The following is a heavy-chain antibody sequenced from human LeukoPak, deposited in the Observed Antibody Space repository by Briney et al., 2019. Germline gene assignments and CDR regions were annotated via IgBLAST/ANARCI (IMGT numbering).Heavy chain of an antibody. CDR3: AKDGCTNGVCFFDY. CDR1: GFTFSSYG. Sequence: GGTLRLSCAASGFTFSSYGMSWVRQAPGKGLEWVSAISGSGGSTYYADSVKGRFTISRDNSKNTLYLQMNSLRAEDTAVYYCAKDGCTNGVCFFDYWGQGTLVTVSS. V-gene: IGHV3-23*01. J-gene: IGHJ4*02. D-gene: IGHD2-8*01. CDR2: ISGSGGST.